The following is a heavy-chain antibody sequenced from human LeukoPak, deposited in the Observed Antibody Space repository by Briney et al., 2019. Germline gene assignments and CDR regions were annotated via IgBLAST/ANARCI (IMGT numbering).Heavy chain of an antibody. CDR3: ARERYDILTGSYGMDV. J-gene: IGHJ6*02. CDR1: GGSFSGYY. D-gene: IGHD3-9*01. Sequence: PSETLSLTCAVYGGSFSGYYWSWIRQPPGKGLEWIGYIYYSGSTYYNPSLKSRVTISVDTSKNQFSLKLSSVTAADTAMYYCARERYDILTGSYGMDVWGQGTTVTVSS. CDR2: IYYSGST. V-gene: IGHV4-30-4*08.